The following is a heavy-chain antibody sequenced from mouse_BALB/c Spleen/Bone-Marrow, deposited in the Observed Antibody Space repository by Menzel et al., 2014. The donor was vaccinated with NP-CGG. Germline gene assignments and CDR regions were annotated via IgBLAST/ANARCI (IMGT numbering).Heavy chain of an antibody. J-gene: IGHJ4*01. V-gene: IGHV3-8*02. D-gene: IGHD1-1*01. CDR1: GDSITSGY. CDR3: ARILLRSYAMDC. CDR2: ISYSGST. Sequence: EVKLMESGPSLVKPSQTLSLTCSVTGDSITSGYWNWIPKFPGNKLEYMGYISYSGSTYYNPSLKSRISITRDTSKNQYCLQLNSVTTEDTATYYCARILLRSYAMDCWGQGTSVTVSS.